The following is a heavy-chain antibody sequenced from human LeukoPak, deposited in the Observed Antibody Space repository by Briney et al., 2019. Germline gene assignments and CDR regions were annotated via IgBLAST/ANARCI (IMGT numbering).Heavy chain of an antibody. Sequence: GESLKISCKGSGYSFTSYWIGWVRQMPGKGLEWMGVIYPGDSDTRYSPSFQGQVTISADKSISTAYLQWSSLKASDTAVYYCARWGYYDILTGYSRDNYFDYWGQGTLVTVSS. J-gene: IGHJ4*02. V-gene: IGHV5-51*01. D-gene: IGHD3-9*01. CDR3: ARWGYYDILTGYSRDNYFDY. CDR1: GYSFTSYW. CDR2: IYPGDSDT.